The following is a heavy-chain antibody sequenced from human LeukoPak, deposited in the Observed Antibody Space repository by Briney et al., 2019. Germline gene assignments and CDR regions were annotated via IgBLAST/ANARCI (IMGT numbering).Heavy chain of an antibody. CDR2: IYHSGST. J-gene: IGHJ5*02. CDR1: GYSISSGYY. V-gene: IGHV4-38-2*02. Sequence: SETLSLTCTVSGYSISSGYYWGWIRQPPGKGLEWIGSIYHSGSTYYNPSLKSRVAISVDTSKNQFSLKLSSVTAADTAVYYCASGYSSGWYWFDPWGQGTLVTVSS. CDR3: ASGYSSGWYWFDP. D-gene: IGHD6-19*01.